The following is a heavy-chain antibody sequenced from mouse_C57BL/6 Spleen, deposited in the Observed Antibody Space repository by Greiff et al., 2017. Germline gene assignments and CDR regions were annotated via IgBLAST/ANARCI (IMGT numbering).Heavy chain of an antibody. V-gene: IGHV1-52*01. CDR3: ARWSNSAWFAY. D-gene: IGHD2-5*01. Sequence: VKLQQPGAELVRPGSSVKLSCKASGYTFTSYWMHWVKQRPIQGLEWIGNIDPSDSETHYNQKFKDKATLTVDKSSSTAYMQLSSLTSEDSAVYYCARWSNSAWFAYWGQGTLVTVSA. CDR1: GYTFTSYW. J-gene: IGHJ3*01. CDR2: IDPSDSET.